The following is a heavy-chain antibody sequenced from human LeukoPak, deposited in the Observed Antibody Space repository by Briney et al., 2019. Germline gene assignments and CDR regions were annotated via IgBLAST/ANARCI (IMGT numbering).Heavy chain of an antibody. V-gene: IGHV4-59*12. CDR3: ARETAGDYYYYMDV. CDR2: IYYSGST. J-gene: IGHJ6*03. Sequence: SETLSLTCTVSGGSISSYYWSWIRQPPGKGLEWIGYIYYSGSTNYNPSLKSRVTISVDTSKNQFSLKLSSVTAADTAVYYCARETAGDYYYYMDVWGKGTTVTISS. CDR1: GGSISSYY.